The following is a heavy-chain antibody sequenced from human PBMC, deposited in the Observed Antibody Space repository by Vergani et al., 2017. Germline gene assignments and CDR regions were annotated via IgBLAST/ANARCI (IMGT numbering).Heavy chain of an antibody. CDR3: ARDLGVPAAIDYYGMDV. CDR2: IYSGGST. V-gene: IGHV3-53*01. J-gene: IGHJ6*02. D-gene: IGHD2-2*01. Sequence: EVQLVESGGGLIQPGGSLRLSCAASGFTVSSNYMSWVRQAPGKGLEWVSVIYSGGSTYYADSVKGRFTISRDNSKNTLYLQMNSLRAEDTAVYYCARDLGVPAAIDYYGMDVWGQGTTVTVSS. CDR1: GFTVSSNY.